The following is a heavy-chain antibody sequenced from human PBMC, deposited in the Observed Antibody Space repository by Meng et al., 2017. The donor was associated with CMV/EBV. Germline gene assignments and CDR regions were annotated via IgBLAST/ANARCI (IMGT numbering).Heavy chain of an antibody. CDR3: KKVSPTETPHGGQRVDV. J-gene: IGHJ6*02. D-gene: IGHD4-23*01. Sequence: GESLKISCAASGFTFNNYGLHWVRQAPGKGLEWVAFIWYDGNNKYNAESVKGRFTISRDNSKNTLHLQMNSLRAEDTAVYYCKKVSPTETPHGGQRVDVWGQGTTVTVSS. V-gene: IGHV3-30*02. CDR2: IWYDGNNK. CDR1: GFTFNNYG.